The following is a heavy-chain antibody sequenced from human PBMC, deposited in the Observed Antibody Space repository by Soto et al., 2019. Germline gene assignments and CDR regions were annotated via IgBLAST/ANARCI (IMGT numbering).Heavy chain of an antibody. CDR2: ISGSGGST. V-gene: IGHV3-23*01. D-gene: IGHD6-13*01. J-gene: IGHJ4*02. Sequence: GGSLRLSCAASGVTFSSYGRSWVRQAPGKGLEWVSAISGSGGSTYYADSVKGRFTISRDNSKNTLYLQMNSLRAEDTAVYYCAKGSSSWYRYFDYWGQGTLVTVPS. CDR3: AKGSSSWYRYFDY. CDR1: GVTFSSYG.